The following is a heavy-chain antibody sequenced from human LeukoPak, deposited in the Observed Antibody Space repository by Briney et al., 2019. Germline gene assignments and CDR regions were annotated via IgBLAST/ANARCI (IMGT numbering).Heavy chain of an antibody. Sequence: PSETLSLTCAVSGGSISSSNWWSWVRQPPGKGLEWIGEIYHSGSTNYNPSLKSRVTISVDKSKNQFSLKLSSVTAADTAVYYCARYSSSWYDGMDVWGQGTTVTVSS. D-gene: IGHD6-13*01. V-gene: IGHV4-4*02. CDR1: GGSISSSNW. CDR2: IYHSGST. J-gene: IGHJ6*02. CDR3: ARYSSSWYDGMDV.